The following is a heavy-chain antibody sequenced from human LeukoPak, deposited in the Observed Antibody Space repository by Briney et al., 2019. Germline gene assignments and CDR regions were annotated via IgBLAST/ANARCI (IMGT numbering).Heavy chain of an antibody. J-gene: IGHJ4*02. Sequence: GGSLRLSCAASGFTFRSYAMSWVRQAPGKGLEWVSGISGRATTTHYADSVMGRFTIPRDNSKNTLDLQMSSLRADDTAVYYCAKSYYYAGYYFDHWGQGTLVTVSS. CDR2: ISGRATTT. D-gene: IGHD3-10*01. V-gene: IGHV3-23*01. CDR3: AKSYYYAGYYFDH. CDR1: GFTFRSYA.